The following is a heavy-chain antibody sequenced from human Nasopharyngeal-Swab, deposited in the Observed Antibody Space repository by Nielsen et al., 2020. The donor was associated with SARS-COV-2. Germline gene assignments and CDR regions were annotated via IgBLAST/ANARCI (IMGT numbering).Heavy chain of an antibody. J-gene: IGHJ5*02. CDR1: GFTFDDYA. CDR2: ISWNSGSI. V-gene: IGHV3-9*01. D-gene: IGHD6-19*01. Sequence: GGSLKISCAASGFTFDDYAMHWVRQAPGKGLEWVSGISWNSGSIGYADSVKGRFTISRDNAKNSLYLQMNSLRAEDTALYYCARGDTSSGWYSWFDPWGQGTLVTVSS. CDR3: ARGDTSSGWYSWFDP.